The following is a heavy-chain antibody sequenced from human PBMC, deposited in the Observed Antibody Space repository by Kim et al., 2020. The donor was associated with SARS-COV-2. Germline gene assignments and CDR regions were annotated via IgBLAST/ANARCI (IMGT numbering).Heavy chain of an antibody. J-gene: IGHJ6*02. CDR3: VKALLIVVVIVALVLYGMDV. CDR2: ISGSGDST. D-gene: IGHD2-2*01. V-gene: IGHV3-23*01. Sequence: GGSLRLSCAASGFTFSSYAMSWVRQAPGKGLEWVSAISGSGDSTYYADSVKGRFTISRDNSKNTLYLQMDSLRAEDTAVYDCVKALLIVVVIVALVLYGMDVWGQGTTVTVSS. CDR1: GFTFSSYA.